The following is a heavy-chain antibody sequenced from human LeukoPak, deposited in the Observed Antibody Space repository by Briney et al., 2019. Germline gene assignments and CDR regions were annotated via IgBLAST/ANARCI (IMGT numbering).Heavy chain of an antibody. CDR2: IYHSGST. J-gene: IGHJ6*03. V-gene: IGHV4-38-2*02. D-gene: IGHD6-13*01. Sequence: PSETLSLTCTVSGYSISSGYYWGWIRQPPGKGLEWIGSIYHSGSTYYNPSLKSRVTISVDTSKNQFSLKLSSVTAADTAVYYCARADYSSTRSHDYYYMDVWGKGTTVTVSS. CDR3: ARADYSSTRSHDYYYMDV. CDR1: GYSISSGYY.